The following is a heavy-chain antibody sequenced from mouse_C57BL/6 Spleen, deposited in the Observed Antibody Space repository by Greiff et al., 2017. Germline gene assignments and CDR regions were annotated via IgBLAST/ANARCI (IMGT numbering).Heavy chain of an antibody. CDR2: ISSGSSTI. D-gene: IGHD1-1*01. J-gene: IGHJ4*01. Sequence: EVKLLESGGGLVKPGGSLKLSCAASGFTFSDYGMHWVRQAPEKGLEWVAYISSGSSTIYYADTVKGRFTISRDNAKNTLFLQMTSLRSEDTAMFYCATYYYGSSHYAMAYWGQGTSVTVSS. V-gene: IGHV5-17*01. CDR1: GFTFSDYG. CDR3: ATYYYGSSHYAMAY.